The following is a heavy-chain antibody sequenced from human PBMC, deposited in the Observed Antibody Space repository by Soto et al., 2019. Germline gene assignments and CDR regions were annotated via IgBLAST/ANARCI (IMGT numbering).Heavy chain of an antibody. CDR2: ISGSGGST. D-gene: IGHD2-15*01. CDR1: GFTFSSYA. Sequence: PGGSLRLSCAASGFTFSSYAMSWVRQAPGKGLEWVSAISGSGGSTYYADSVKGRFTISRDNSKNTLYLQMNSLRAEDMAVYYCAKGGGWGSYGMDVWGQGTTVTVSS. J-gene: IGHJ6*02. V-gene: IGHV3-23*01. CDR3: AKGGGWGSYGMDV.